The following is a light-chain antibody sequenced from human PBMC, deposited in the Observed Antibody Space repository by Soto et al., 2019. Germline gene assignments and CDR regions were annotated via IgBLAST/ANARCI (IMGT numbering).Light chain of an antibody. CDR2: GAS. Sequence: EIVMTQSPATLSVSQGERATLSCRASQSVSSNLAWYQQKPGQAPRLLFFGASIRATGLPDRFSGGGSGTDFTLTISRLEPEDFAVYYCQQYGSSPGTFGQGTKVDIK. J-gene: IGKJ1*01. CDR3: QQYGSSPGT. CDR1: QSVSSN. V-gene: IGKV3-20*01.